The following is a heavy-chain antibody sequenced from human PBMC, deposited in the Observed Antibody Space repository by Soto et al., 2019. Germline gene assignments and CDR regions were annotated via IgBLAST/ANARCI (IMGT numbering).Heavy chain of an antibody. CDR3: ARDRSSSPEEYYYYGMDV. D-gene: IGHD6-6*01. CDR2: IYYSGST. V-gene: IGHV4-59*01. Sequence: SETLSLTCTVSGGSISSYYWSWIRQPPGKGLEWIGYIYYSGSTNYNPSLKSRVTISVDTSKNQISLKLSSVTAADTAVYYCARDRSSSPEEYYYYGMDVWGQGTTVTVSS. CDR1: GGSISSYY. J-gene: IGHJ6*02.